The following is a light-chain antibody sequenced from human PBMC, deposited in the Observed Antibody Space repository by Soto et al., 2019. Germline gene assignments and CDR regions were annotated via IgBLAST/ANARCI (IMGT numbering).Light chain of an antibody. Sequence: EILLTQSPGTLSLSPGERATLSCSASQSVSSSYLSWYQLKPGQAPRLLIYGASSRATGIPDRFSGSVSGTDFTLTISRLEPEDFAVYYCQQYGYSFRAFGQGTKVEL. CDR3: QQYGYSFRA. V-gene: IGKV3-20*01. CDR2: GAS. CDR1: QSVSSSY. J-gene: IGKJ1*01.